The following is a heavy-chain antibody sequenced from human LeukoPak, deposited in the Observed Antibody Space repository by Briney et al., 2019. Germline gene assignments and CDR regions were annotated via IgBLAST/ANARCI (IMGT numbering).Heavy chain of an antibody. CDR3: ARSPSYYYDSSFDY. V-gene: IGHV1-2*02. CDR1: GYTFTGYY. D-gene: IGHD3-22*01. Sequence: GASVKVSCKASGYTFTGYYMHWVRQAPGQGLEWMGWINPNSGGTNYAQKFQGRVTMTRDTSISTAYMELSRLRPDDTAVYYCARSPSYYYDSSFDYWGQGTLVTVSS. J-gene: IGHJ4*02. CDR2: INPNSGGT.